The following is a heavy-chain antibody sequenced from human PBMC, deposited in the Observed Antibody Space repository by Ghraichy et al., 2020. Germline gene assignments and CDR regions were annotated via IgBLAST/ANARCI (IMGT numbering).Heavy chain of an antibody. J-gene: IGHJ6*02. CDR3: ARVGVGTPYYYYGMDV. CDR1: GFTFSSYS. CDR2: ISSSSSTI. D-gene: IGHD2-15*01. Sequence: GGSLRLSCAASGFTFSSYSMNWVRQAPGKGLEWVSYISSSSSTIYYADSVKGRFTISRDNAKNSLYLQMNSLRAEDTAVYYCARVGVGTPYYYYGMDVWGQGTTVTVSS. V-gene: IGHV3-48*04.